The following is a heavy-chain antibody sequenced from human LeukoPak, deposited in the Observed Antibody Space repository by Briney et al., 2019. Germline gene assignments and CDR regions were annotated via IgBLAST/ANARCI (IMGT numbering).Heavy chain of an antibody. V-gene: IGHV1-18*01. CDR2: ISAYNGNT. CDR1: GYTFTSYG. CDR3: AREGGAGSGAVAGTRSWFDP. Sequence: SVKVSCKASGYTFTSYGISWVRQAPGQGLEWMGWISAYNGNTNYAQKLQGRVTMTTDTSTSTAYMELRSLRSDDTAVYYCAREGGAGSGAVAGTRSWFDPWGQGTLVTVSS. D-gene: IGHD6-19*01. J-gene: IGHJ5*02.